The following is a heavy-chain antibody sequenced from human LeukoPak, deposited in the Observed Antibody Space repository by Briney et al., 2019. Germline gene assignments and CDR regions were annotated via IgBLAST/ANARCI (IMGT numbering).Heavy chain of an antibody. CDR1: GGSFSGYY. V-gene: IGHV4-34*01. J-gene: IGHJ5*02. CDR3: ARHLVSSGYYYNWFDP. Sequence: SETLSLTCAVYGGSFSGYYWSWIRQPPGKGLEWIGEINHSGSTNYNPSLKSRVTISVDTSKNQFSLKLSSVTAADTAVYYCARHLVSSGYYYNWFDPWGQGTLVTVSS. CDR2: INHSGST. D-gene: IGHD3-22*01.